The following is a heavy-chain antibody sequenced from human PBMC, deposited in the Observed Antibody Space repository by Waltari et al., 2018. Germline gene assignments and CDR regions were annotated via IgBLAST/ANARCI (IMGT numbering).Heavy chain of an antibody. D-gene: IGHD3-22*01. CDR1: GGSMRGNY. CDR2: IYYTRST. V-gene: IGHV4-59*01. CDR3: TRGGSGYPFDY. Sequence: QVQLQESGPGLLKASETLSLSCSVSGGSMRGNYWSWFRQPPGQGLERIGYIYYTRSTNYKPSLKSRVTMSLDTSKNQFSLKLRSVTAADTAVSYCTRGGSGYPFDYWGQGTLVSVSS. J-gene: IGHJ4*02.